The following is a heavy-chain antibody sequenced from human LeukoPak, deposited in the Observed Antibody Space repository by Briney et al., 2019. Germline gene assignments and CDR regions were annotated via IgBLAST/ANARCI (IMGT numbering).Heavy chain of an antibody. D-gene: IGHD3-22*01. Sequence: SETLSLTCAVSGGSISSSNWWSWVRQPPGKGLEWIGEIYHSGSTNYNPSLKSRVTISADKSKNQFSLKLSSVAAADTAVYYCARAQPSSGYPQDAFDIWGQGTMVTVSS. V-gene: IGHV4-4*02. CDR1: GGSISSSNW. CDR3: ARAQPSSGYPQDAFDI. CDR2: IYHSGST. J-gene: IGHJ3*02.